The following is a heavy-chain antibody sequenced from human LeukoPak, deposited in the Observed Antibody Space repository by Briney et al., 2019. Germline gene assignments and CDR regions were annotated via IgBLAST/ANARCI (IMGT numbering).Heavy chain of an antibody. Sequence: SETLSLTCTVSGYSISSGYYWGWIRQPPGKGLEWIGSIYHSGSTYYNPSLKSRVTISVDTSKNQFSLKLSSVTAADTAVYYCANLRGSYYFDYWGQGTLVTVSS. D-gene: IGHD1-26*01. CDR1: GYSISSGYY. CDR2: IYHSGST. J-gene: IGHJ4*02. CDR3: ANLRGSYYFDY. V-gene: IGHV4-38-2*02.